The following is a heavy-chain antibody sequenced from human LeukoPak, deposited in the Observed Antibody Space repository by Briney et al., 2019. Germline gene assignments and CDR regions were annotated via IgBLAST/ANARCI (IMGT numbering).Heavy chain of an antibody. J-gene: IGHJ4*02. CDR3: ATKELRYSSSWYDY. V-gene: IGHV1-3*02. CDR2: SNAGNGNT. CDR1: GYTFTSYA. Sequence: ASVKVSCKASGYTFTSYAMHWVRQAPGQRLEWMGWSNAGNGNTKYSQEFQGRVTMTTDTSTSTAYMELRSLRSDDTAVYYCATKELRYSSSWYDYWGQGTLVTVSS. D-gene: IGHD6-13*01.